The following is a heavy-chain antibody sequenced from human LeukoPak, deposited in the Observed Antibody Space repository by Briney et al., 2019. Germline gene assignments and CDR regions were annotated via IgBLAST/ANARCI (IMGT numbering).Heavy chain of an antibody. CDR2: IYSGGST. J-gene: IGHJ5*02. CDR1: GFTVSSNY. D-gene: IGHD5-18*01. Sequence: GGSLRLSCAASGFTVSSNYMSWVRQAPGKGREWVSVIYSGGSTYYADSVKGRFTISRDNSKNTLYLQMNSLRAEDTAVYYCARVPGDTAMVTWFDPWGQGTLVTVSS. V-gene: IGHV3-53*01. CDR3: ARVPGDTAMVTWFDP.